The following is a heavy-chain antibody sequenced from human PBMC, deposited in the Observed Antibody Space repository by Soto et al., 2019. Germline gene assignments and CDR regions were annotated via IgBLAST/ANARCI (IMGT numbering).Heavy chain of an antibody. CDR2: ISPMFGAA. CDR1: GGTFNTYA. J-gene: IGHJ4*02. Sequence: QVQLVQSAAEMKKPGSSVKVSCQSSGGTFNTYAMNWVRQAPGQGPEWMGDISPMFGAANYAPKFQGRVTITADESTGTSYMQLSSLTSEDTGLYFCAREVQVHTPAFVYWGQGTLVTVSS. D-gene: IGHD3-10*01. V-gene: IGHV1-69*19. CDR3: AREVQVHTPAFVY.